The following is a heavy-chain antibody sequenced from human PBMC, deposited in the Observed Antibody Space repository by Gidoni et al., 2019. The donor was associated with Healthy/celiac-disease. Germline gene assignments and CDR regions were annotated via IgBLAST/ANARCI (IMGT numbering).Heavy chain of an antibody. CDR1: GGSISSSSYY. CDR3: ARSSNSGYDWGAFDI. D-gene: IGHD5-12*01. V-gene: IGHV4-39*01. CDR2: IYYSGST. Sequence: QLQLQESGPGLVKPSETLSLTCTVSGGSISSSSYYWGWIRQPPGKGLEWIGSIYYSGSTYYNPSLKSRVTISVDTSKNQFSLKLSSVTAADTAVYYCARSSNSGYDWGAFDIWGQGTMVTVSS. J-gene: IGHJ3*02.